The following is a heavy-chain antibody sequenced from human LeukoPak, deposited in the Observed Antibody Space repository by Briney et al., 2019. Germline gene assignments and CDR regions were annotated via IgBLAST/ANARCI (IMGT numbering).Heavy chain of an antibody. CDR3: ATGITLDPLWYFYYDHRGV. Sequence: PAESLRLSWAASGFTFSSAWMSWVRQVPGKGLEWVGRVKTKTDGVTTDYAAPVKGRFTIARDDSKSTVYLQMNSLKAEDTAVYYCATGITLDPLWYFYYDHRGVGGKGTGVTVS. V-gene: IGHV3-15*01. D-gene: IGHD3-10*01. CDR1: GFTFSSAW. CDR2: VKTKTDGVTT. J-gene: IGHJ6*03.